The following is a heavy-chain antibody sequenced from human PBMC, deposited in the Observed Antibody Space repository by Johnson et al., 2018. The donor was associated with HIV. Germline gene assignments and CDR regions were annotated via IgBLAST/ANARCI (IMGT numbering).Heavy chain of an antibody. CDR1: GFTFDDYS. J-gene: IGHJ3*01. CDR3: ARDFGVAFDV. D-gene: IGHD3-16*01. CDR2: ISWHSGGI. Sequence: QVVESGGGLVQPGRSPRLSCAASGFTFDDYSMHWVRQAPGKGLEWVASISWHSGGIVYADSVKGRFTISRDNAKNSLYLQMNSLRSEDTALYYCARDFGVAFDVWGQGTMVTVSS. V-gene: IGHV3-9*01.